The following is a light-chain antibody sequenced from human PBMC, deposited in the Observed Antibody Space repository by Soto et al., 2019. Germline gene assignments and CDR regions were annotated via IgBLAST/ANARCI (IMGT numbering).Light chain of an antibody. CDR2: AAS. V-gene: IGKV1-39*01. Sequence: DIQVTQSPSSLSASVGDRVNITCRAIQSISGYLNWYQQKPGKAPKLLIYAASSLQSGVPSRFSGSGSGTDFTLTISSLQPEDFATYYCQQSYSTPRALTFGGGTKVDIK. CDR1: QSISGY. J-gene: IGKJ4*01. CDR3: QQSYSTPRALT.